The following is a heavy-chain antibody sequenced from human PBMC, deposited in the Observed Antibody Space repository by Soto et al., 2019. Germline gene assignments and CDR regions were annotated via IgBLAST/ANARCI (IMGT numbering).Heavy chain of an antibody. Sequence: QVQLVQSGAEVRKPGSSVKLSCKASGGTFGSYIINWVRQAPGQGLEWMGGITPVFGETNYAEKFQGRVTITADESTRTAYMELRGLRLEDRAVYYCAKFETSGPPSPNSGHYDEMDVWGQGTTVIVSS. J-gene: IGHJ6*02. CDR2: ITPVFGET. CDR3: AKFETSGPPSPNSGHYDEMDV. V-gene: IGHV1-69*01. CDR1: GGTFGSYI. D-gene: IGHD3-10*01.